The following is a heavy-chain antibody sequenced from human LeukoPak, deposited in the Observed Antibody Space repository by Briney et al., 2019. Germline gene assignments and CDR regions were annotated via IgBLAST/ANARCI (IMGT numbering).Heavy chain of an antibody. Sequence: KPGGSLRLSCAASGFTFSSYSMNWVRQAPGKGLEWVSSISSSSSCIYYADSVKGRFTISRDNAKNSLYLQMNSLRAEDTAVYYCARVTVAAPRGYYYYYMDVWGKGTTVTVSS. V-gene: IGHV3-21*01. D-gene: IGHD6-13*01. CDR2: ISSSSSCI. CDR3: ARVTVAAPRGYYYYYMDV. CDR1: GFTFSSYS. J-gene: IGHJ6*03.